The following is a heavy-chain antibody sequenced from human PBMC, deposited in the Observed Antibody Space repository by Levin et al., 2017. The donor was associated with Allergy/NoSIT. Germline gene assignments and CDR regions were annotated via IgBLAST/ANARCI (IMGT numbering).Heavy chain of an antibody. J-gene: IGHJ4*02. D-gene: IGHD2-21*02. CDR1: GFTFSTYS. CDR3: AKDDLDTYSGGDCYSRTGY. Sequence: SCAASGFTFSTYSFHWVRQAPGKGLEWVAIISYDEINKFYADSVKGRFTIPRDNSKNTLYLQMNSLRTEDTAVYYCAKDDLDTYSGGDCYSRTGYWGQGTLVTVSA. CDR2: ISYDEINK. V-gene: IGHV3-30-3*02.